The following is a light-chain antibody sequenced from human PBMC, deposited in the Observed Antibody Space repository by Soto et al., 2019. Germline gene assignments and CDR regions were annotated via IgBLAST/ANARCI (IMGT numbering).Light chain of an antibody. CDR2: GAS. Sequence: EIVMTQSPATLSVSPGERATLSCRASQSVSSSLARYQQKPGQAPRLLIYGASTRATGIPARFSGSGSGTVFTLTISSLQSEDFAVYYCQHYNNWPPWTFGQGTKVEI. V-gene: IGKV3-15*01. CDR1: QSVSSS. J-gene: IGKJ1*01. CDR3: QHYNNWPPWT.